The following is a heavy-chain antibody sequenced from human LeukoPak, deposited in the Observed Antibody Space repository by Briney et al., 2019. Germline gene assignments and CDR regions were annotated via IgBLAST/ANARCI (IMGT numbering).Heavy chain of an antibody. V-gene: IGHV4-4*07. Sequence: PSETLSLTSTVSGGSINGYYWSWVRQPAGKGLEWIGGIYNSESINYNPSLKSRFTMSLDTSKSQFSLKLNSVTAADTAVYYRAINRRRSYTRDWFDPWGQGTLVTVSS. CDR1: GGSINGYY. D-gene: IGHD2-2*02. J-gene: IGHJ5*02. CDR2: IYNSESI. CDR3: AINRRRSYTRDWFDP.